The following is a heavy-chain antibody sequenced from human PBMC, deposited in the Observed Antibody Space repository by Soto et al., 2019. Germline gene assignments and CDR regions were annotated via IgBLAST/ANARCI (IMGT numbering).Heavy chain of an antibody. CDR1: GGSLSGATYS. V-gene: IGHV4-30-2*01. CDR2: IFPSGTT. Sequence: QVQLRESGSGLVKPLETLSLTCGVSGGSLSGATYSWNWIRQPPGKGLEWIGYIFPSGTTYYNPSLKSRVTISIDVSKNQFSLSLRSLTAADTAVYYCARSQEFDYWSQGTLVTVSS. J-gene: IGHJ4*02. CDR3: ARSQEFDY.